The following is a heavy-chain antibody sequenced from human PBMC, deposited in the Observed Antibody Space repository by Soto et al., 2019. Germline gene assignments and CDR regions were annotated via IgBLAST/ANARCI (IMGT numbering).Heavy chain of an antibody. CDR1: GFTFSSSA. Sequence: EVQLLESGGGLVQPGGSLRLSCAGSGFTFSSSAMTCVRQAPGKGLEWVSAITGSGGGTYYADSVKGRFAISRDNSKNTLYLQMDSLRAGDTAVYYCAKSTGCSGGICNWGQGTQVTVSS. D-gene: IGHD2-15*01. CDR3: AKSTGCSGGICN. J-gene: IGHJ4*02. CDR2: ITGSGGGT. V-gene: IGHV3-23*01.